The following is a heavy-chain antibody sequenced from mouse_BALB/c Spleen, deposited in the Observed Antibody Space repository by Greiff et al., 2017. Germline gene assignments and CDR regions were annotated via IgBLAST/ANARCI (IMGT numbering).Heavy chain of an antibody. D-gene: IGHD1-1*01. CDR3: TRGGGRYYGSSYYFDY. CDR2: IYPGSGST. Sequence: LKQPGSELVRPGASVKLSCKASGYTFTSYWMHWVKQRPGQGLEWIGNIYPGSGSTNYDEKFKSKATLTVDTSSSTAYMQLSSLTSEDSAVYYCTRGGGRYYGSSYYFDYWGQGTTLTVSS. CDR1: GYTFTSYW. V-gene: IGHV1S22*01. J-gene: IGHJ2*01.